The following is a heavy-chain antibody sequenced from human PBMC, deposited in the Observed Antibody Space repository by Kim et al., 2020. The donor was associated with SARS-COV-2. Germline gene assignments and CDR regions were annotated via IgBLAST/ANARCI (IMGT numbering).Heavy chain of an antibody. CDR3: ARVNGWSPDY. CDR1: GFTFSSYG. J-gene: IGHJ4*02. D-gene: IGHD6-19*01. CDR2: IWYDGSYK. Sequence: GSLRLSCAASGFTFSSYGMHWVRQAPGKGLEWVTVIWYDGSYKYYVDSVKGRFTISRDNSKNTLYLQMNSLRAEDTAVYYCARVNGWSPDYWGQGTLVTVSS. V-gene: IGHV3-33*01.